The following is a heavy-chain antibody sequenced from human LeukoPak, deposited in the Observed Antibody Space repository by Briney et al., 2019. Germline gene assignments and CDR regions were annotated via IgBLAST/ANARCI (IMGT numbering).Heavy chain of an antibody. D-gene: IGHD1-14*01. Sequence: PGGSLRLSCAASGYTFSSNYMSWVRQAPGKGLEWVSVIYSGGSTYYADSVKGLFTISRDNSKNTLYLQMNSLRAEDTAVYYCARAGIRRAFDYWGQGTLVTVSS. V-gene: IGHV3-53*01. J-gene: IGHJ4*02. CDR1: GYTFSSNY. CDR2: IYSGGST. CDR3: ARAGIRRAFDY.